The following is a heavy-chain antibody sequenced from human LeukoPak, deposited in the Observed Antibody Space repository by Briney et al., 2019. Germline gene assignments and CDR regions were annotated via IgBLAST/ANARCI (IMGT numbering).Heavy chain of an antibody. J-gene: IGHJ4*02. CDR3: AKDLDYYDSSGPILDH. V-gene: IGHV3-48*04. CDR1: GSTFSSHT. Sequence: GGSLRLSCAASGSTFSSHTMNWVRQAPGKGLEWISYISNTGSVIYYADSVKGRSTISRDNAKNSLYLQMNSLRAEDTAVYYCAKDLDYYDSSGPILDHWGQGTLVTVSS. D-gene: IGHD3-22*01. CDR2: ISNTGSVI.